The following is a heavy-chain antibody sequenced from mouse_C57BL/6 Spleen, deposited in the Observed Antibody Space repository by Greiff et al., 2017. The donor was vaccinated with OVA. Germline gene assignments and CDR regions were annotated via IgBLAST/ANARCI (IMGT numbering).Heavy chain of an antibody. Sequence: QVQLQQSGAELVRPGASVKLSCKASGYTFTDYYINWVKQRPGQGLEWIASIYPGSGNTYYNEKFKGKATLTAEKSSSTAYMQLSSLTSEDSAVYFCAMVDYGYFDYWGQGTTLTVSS. CDR2: IYPGSGNT. CDR1: GYTFTDYY. CDR3: AMVDYGYFDY. V-gene: IGHV1-76*01. D-gene: IGHD1-1*01. J-gene: IGHJ2*01.